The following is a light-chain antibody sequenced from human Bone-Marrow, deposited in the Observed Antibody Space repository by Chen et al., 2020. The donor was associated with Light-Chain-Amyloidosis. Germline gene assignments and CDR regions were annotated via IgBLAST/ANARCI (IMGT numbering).Light chain of an antibody. CDR1: QSLRDIKTY. Sequence: DIVMTQTPLSLSVTPVQLASISCKSSQSLRDIKTYLYWYLQKPGQSPQLLIYEVSNRFSGVPDRFSGSGSETDFTLKISRVEAEDVGVYYCMQSIQLPLTFGGGTKVEIK. CDR3: MQSIQLPLT. CDR2: EVS. V-gene: IGKV2D-29*02. J-gene: IGKJ4*01.